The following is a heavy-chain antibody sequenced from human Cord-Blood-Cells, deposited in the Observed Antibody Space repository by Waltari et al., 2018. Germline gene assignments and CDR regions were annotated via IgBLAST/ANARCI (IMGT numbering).Heavy chain of an antibody. CDR1: GYTFTSYY. V-gene: IGHV1-46*01. CDR2: INPSGGST. J-gene: IGHJ2*01. D-gene: IGHD2-2*01. CDR3: ARDGDIVVVPAAIDYWYFDL. Sequence: QVQLVQSGAEVKKPGASVMVSCKASGYTFTSYYMHWVRQAPGQGLEWMGIINPSGGSTSYAQKFQGRITMTRDTSTSTVYMELSSLRSEDTAVYYCARDGDIVVVPAAIDYWYFDLWGRGTLVTVSS.